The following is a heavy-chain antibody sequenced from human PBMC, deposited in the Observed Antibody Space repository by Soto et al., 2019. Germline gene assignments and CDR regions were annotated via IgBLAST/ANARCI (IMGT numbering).Heavy chain of an antibody. Sequence: EVQLLESGGGLVQPGGSVRLSCAASGFTFSSYAMSWVRQAPGKGLEWVSAVSGSGGTTYYADSVKGRFTISRDNSKNTVYRQMNSLRVEDTAVYYCAKWYYYDSRPRKYFDYWGQGTLVIVSS. J-gene: IGHJ4*02. CDR3: AKWYYYDSRPRKYFDY. CDR1: GFTFSSYA. V-gene: IGHV3-23*01. CDR2: VSGSGGTT. D-gene: IGHD3-22*01.